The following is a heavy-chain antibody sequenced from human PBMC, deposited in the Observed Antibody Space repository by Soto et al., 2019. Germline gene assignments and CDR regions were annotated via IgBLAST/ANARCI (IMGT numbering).Heavy chain of an antibody. CDR2: TYYRSKWYN. J-gene: IGHJ4*02. Sequence: QVQLQQSGPGLVKPSQTLSLTCAISGDSVSSNSAAWNWIRQSPSRGLEWLGRTYYRSKWYNDYAVSVKSRIXXNXDXXKNQFSLQLNSVTPEDTAVYYCAREGGQQPLNFDYWGQGTLVTVSS. CDR3: AREGGQQPLNFDY. CDR1: GDSVSSNSAA. V-gene: IGHV6-1*01. D-gene: IGHD6-13*01.